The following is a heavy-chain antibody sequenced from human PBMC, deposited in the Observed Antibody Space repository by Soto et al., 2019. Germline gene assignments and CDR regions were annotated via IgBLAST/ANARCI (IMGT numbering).Heavy chain of an antibody. D-gene: IGHD2-15*01. CDR2: ISGSGGST. V-gene: IGHV3-23*01. CDR1: GFTFSSYA. CDR3: AKAGRYCSGGSCYDPPPSYYYGMDV. J-gene: IGHJ6*02. Sequence: EVQLLESGGGLVQPGGSLRLSCAASGFTFSSYAMSWVRQAPGKGLEWVSAISGSGGSTYYADSVKGRFTISRDNSKNTLYQQINSLRAEDTAVYYCAKAGRYCSGGSCYDPPPSYYYGMDVWGQGTTVTVSS.